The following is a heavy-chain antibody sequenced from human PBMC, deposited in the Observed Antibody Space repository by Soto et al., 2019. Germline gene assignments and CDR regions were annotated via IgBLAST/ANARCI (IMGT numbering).Heavy chain of an antibody. CDR3: ARVGYSRSSGGAFDI. CDR2: ISNDGSKQ. Sequence: PGGSLRLSCAASGFSFTNYAIHWVRQAPGEGLDWVAFISNDGSKQYYADSVKGRFTISRDNSKNMLYLQMNSLKPEDTAVYYCARVGYSRSSGGAFDIWGQGTTVTVSS. CDR1: GFSFTNYA. V-gene: IGHV3-30-3*01. J-gene: IGHJ3*02. D-gene: IGHD5-12*01.